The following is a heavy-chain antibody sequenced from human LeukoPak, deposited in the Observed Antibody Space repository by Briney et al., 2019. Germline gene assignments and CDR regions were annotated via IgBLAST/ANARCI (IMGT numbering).Heavy chain of an antibody. CDR2: ISSSSSYI. J-gene: IGHJ4*02. CDR3: ARDSTYYESSGYYDYFDY. D-gene: IGHD3-22*01. V-gene: IGHV3-21*01. CDR1: GFTFSSYS. Sequence: GGSLRLSCAASGFTFSSYSMNWVRQAPGKGLEWVSSISSSSSYIYYADSVKGRFTISRDNAKNSLYLQMNSLRAEDTAVYYCARDSTYYESSGYYDYFDYWGQGTLVTVSS.